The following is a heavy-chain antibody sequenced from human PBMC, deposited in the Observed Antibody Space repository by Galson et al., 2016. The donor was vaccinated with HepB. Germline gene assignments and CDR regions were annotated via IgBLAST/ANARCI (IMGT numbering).Heavy chain of an antibody. Sequence: SVKVSCKASGYTFSSYEISWVRQAPGQGLEWMGWISAYNGNTNCPQKLQGRVTMTTDASTSTAYMELRSLTSDDTAVYYCARVYPGVTFDFWGQGTMVTVSS. J-gene: IGHJ3*01. D-gene: IGHD2-8*01. CDR2: ISAYNGNT. CDR1: GYTFSSYE. V-gene: IGHV1-18*01. CDR3: ARVYPGVTFDF.